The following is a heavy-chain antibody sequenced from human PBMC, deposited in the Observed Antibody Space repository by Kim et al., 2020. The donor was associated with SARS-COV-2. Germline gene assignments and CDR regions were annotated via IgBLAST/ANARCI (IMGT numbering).Heavy chain of an antibody. V-gene: IGHV4-39*01. CDR3: ARHEATTSGDFGS. J-gene: IGHJ4*02. D-gene: IGHD5-12*01. CDR2: VYHSGST. CDR1: GGSINSDNYY. Sequence: SETLSLTCTVSGGSINSDNYYWGWIRQTPGRGLEWIGSVYHSGSTYYNPSLKSRVSISVDTSNNHLSLRLTSVTAADTALYYCARHEATTSGDFGSWGQGTLVTVSS.